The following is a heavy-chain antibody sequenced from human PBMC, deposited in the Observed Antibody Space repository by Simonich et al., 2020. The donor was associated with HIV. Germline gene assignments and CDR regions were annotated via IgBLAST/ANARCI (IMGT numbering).Heavy chain of an antibody. CDR3: PRRDRELILYFDY. CDR2: INHSGIT. V-gene: IGHV4-34*01. D-gene: IGHD3-3*01. Sequence: QVQLQQWGAGLLKPSETLSLTCAVYGGSFSGYYWSWIRQPPGKGLEWIGEINHSGITNYKSSLNSRATISVDKSKNQFSLKLSSVTAADTAIYYCPRRDRELILYFDYWGQGNLVTVSS. CDR1: GGSFSGYY. J-gene: IGHJ4*02.